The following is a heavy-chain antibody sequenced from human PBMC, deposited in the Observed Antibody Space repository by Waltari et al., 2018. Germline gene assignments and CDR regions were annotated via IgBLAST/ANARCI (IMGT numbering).Heavy chain of an antibody. V-gene: IGHV3-74*01. CDR3: ARSQSMDV. CDR2: INRDGSST. CDR1: GFTFSDYW. Sequence: EVQLVESGGGLVQPGGSLRLSCAASGFTFSDYWMYWVRQAPGKGLVWVSRINRDGSSTDYADSVKGRFTISRDNAKNTLYLQMNGLRAEDTAVYHCARSQSMDVWGRGSTVIVSS. J-gene: IGHJ6*03.